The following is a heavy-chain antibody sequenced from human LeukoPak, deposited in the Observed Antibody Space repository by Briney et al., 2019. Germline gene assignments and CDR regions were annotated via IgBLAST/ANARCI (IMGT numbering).Heavy chain of an antibody. J-gene: IGHJ5*02. V-gene: IGHV4-39*01. CDR3: ARNRYYYGSGNYGVPNWFDP. CDR1: GGSISSSNYY. CDR2: IYYSGST. Sequence: PSETLSLTCTVSGGSISSSNYYWGWIRQPPGKGLEWLGNIYYSGSTDYNPSLKRRVTISVDTSKNQFSLKLSSVTVADTAVYYCARNRYYYGSGNYGVPNWFDPWGQGTLVTVSS. D-gene: IGHD3-10*01.